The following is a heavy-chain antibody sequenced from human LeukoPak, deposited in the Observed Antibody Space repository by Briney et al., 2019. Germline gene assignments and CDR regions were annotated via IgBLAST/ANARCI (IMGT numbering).Heavy chain of an antibody. V-gene: IGHV1-3*01. D-gene: IGHD6-13*01. CDR3: ARITAGTFDY. CDR2: INGGNGNT. CDR1: GYTFTSYA. Sequence: GASVKVSCKASGYTFTSYAMHWVRQAPGQRLEWMGWINGGNGNTKHSQKFQGRVTITRDTSASTAYMELSSLRSEDTAVYYCARITAGTFDYWGQGTLVNVSS. J-gene: IGHJ4*02.